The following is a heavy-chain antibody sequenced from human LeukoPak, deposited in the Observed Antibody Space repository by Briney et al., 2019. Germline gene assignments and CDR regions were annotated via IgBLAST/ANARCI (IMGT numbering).Heavy chain of an antibody. CDR2: ISYSSTTI. D-gene: IGHD1-26*01. V-gene: IGHV3-48*01. CDR1: GFTFSSYS. CDR3: TRDLGATAY. Sequence: GGSLGLSCAASGFTFSSYSMNWVRQAPGKGLEWVSYISYSSTTIYYADSVKGRFTISRDNAKNSLYLQMNSLRAEDTAVYYCTRDLGATAYFGQGTLVTVSS. J-gene: IGHJ4*02.